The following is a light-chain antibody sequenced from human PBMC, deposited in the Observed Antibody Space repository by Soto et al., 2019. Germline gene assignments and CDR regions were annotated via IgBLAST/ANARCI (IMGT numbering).Light chain of an antibody. J-gene: IGKJ3*01. CDR3: QQHEDLPLT. Sequence: DIQMTQSPSSLSASVGDRVTGTCQASQGITKSLNWYQQKPGKAPKLLIYDASILETGVPSRFTGSGSGTDFNFTISGLQPEDIATSYCQQHEDLPLTFGPGTKVNIK. V-gene: IGKV1-33*01. CDR1: QGITKS. CDR2: DAS.